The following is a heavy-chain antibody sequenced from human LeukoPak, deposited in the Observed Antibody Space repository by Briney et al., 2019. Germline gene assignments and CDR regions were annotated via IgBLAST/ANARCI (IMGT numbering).Heavy chain of an antibody. Sequence: ASVKVSCKASGYTFTSYYMHWVRQAPGQGLERMGIINPSGGSTSYAQKFQGRVTITADKSTSTAYMELSSLRSEDTAVYYCARGTYYYDSSGRANWFDPWGQGTLVTVSS. CDR3: ARGTYYYDSSGRANWFDP. CDR1: GYTFTSYY. D-gene: IGHD3-22*01. J-gene: IGHJ5*02. CDR2: INPSGGST. V-gene: IGHV1-46*01.